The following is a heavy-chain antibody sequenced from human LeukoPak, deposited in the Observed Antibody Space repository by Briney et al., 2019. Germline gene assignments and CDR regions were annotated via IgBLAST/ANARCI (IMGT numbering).Heavy chain of an antibody. CDR3: TRTRIPAAGIIDY. CDR2: IRNKPYGGTT. Sequence: GGSLRLSCTGSGFTFGDYAMSWVRQAPGKGLEWLGFIRNKPYGGTTEYAASVKGRFTISRHDSKSIAYLQMNSLKTEDTAVYYCTRTRIPAAGIIDYWGQGTLVTVSS. D-gene: IGHD6-13*01. V-gene: IGHV3-49*04. J-gene: IGHJ4*02. CDR1: GFTFGDYA.